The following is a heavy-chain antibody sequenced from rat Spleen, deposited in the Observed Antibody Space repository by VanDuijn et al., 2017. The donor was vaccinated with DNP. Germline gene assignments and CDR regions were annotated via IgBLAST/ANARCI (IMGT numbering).Heavy chain of an antibody. V-gene: IGHV3-1*01. D-gene: IGHD1-7*01. CDR1: GYSITSNY. J-gene: IGHJ2*01. CDR3: AREEAYYGSDYLDY. Sequence: EVQLQESGPGLVKPSQSLSLTCSVTGYSITSNYWGWIRKFPGNKMEYIGHISYSGSTNYNPSLRSRISITRDTSKNQFFLHLNSVTTEDTATYYCAREEAYYGSDYLDYWGQGVMVTVSS. CDR2: ISYSGST.